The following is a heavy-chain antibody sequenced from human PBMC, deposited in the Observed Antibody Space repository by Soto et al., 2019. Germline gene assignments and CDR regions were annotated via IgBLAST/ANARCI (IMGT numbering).Heavy chain of an antibody. V-gene: IGHV2-26*01. CDR3: ARSLYVDYVHWYFDL. CDR2: IFSNDAK. Sequence: QVTLKESGPVLVKPTETLTLTCTVSGFSLRNTRMGVSWIRQSPGKALEWLAHIFSNDAKSYSPSLKSRLAISRDTSKSQVVLTMTHVAPVDTATYYCARSLYVDYVHWYFDLWGRGTLVTVSS. D-gene: IGHD4-17*01. CDR1: GFSLRNTRMG. J-gene: IGHJ2*01.